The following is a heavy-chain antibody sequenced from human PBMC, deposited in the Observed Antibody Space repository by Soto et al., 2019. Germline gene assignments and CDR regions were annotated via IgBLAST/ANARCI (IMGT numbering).Heavy chain of an antibody. Sequence: EVQLLESGGGLVQPGGSLRLSCPASGFTFSSYAMCWVRQAPGKGLEWDSAISGSGGRTYYADSVKGRLTISRDNSKNTLYLQMNSLRAEDTAVYYCAKDDSSGYYPFWYFDLWGRGTLVTVSS. J-gene: IGHJ2*01. CDR2: ISGSGGRT. D-gene: IGHD3-22*01. CDR1: GFTFSSYA. V-gene: IGHV3-23*01. CDR3: AKDDSSGYYPFWYFDL.